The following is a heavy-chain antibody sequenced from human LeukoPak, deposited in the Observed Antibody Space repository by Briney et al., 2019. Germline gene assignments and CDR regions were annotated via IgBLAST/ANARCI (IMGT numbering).Heavy chain of an antibody. Sequence: SETLSLTCTVSGGSISSGSYYWGWIRQPPGKGLEWIGSIYYSGSIWYHPSLKSRVTISVDTSKNQFSLKLTSVTAADTAVYYCAREGKDIVVVPAAMRYYYYMDVWGKGTTVTISS. CDR3: AREGKDIVVVPAAMRYYYYMDV. J-gene: IGHJ6*03. CDR1: GGSISSGSYY. CDR2: IYYSGSI. V-gene: IGHV4-39*02. D-gene: IGHD2-2*01.